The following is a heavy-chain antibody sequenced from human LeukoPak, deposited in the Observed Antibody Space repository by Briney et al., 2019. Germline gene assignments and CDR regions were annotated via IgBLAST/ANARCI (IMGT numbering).Heavy chain of an antibody. Sequence: GGSLRLSCVASVFTFSSYSMNWVREAPGKGLEWGSYISSSSSTIYYADPVKGRFTIARDNAKNSLYLQMNSLRAEATADYYCARGRFFGVVMPTYYWGQGTLVTVSS. D-gene: IGHD3-3*01. J-gene: IGHJ4*02. CDR2: ISSSSSTI. CDR1: VFTFSSYS. CDR3: ARGRFFGVVMPTYY. V-gene: IGHV3-48*04.